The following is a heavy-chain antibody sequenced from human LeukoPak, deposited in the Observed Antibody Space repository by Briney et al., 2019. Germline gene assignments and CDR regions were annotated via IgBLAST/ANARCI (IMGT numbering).Heavy chain of an antibody. V-gene: IGHV1-2*06. CDR3: AREPDYYGSGSYFDY. CDR2: INSKTGGT. CDR1: GYTFTGHF. D-gene: IGHD3-10*01. Sequence: ASVTVSCKASGYTFTGHFLHWVRQAPGQGLEWMGRINSKTGGTNYAQKFQGRVTMTRDTSISTAYMELSSLTSDDTAIYYCAREPDYYGSGSYFDYWGQGTLVTVSS. J-gene: IGHJ4*02.